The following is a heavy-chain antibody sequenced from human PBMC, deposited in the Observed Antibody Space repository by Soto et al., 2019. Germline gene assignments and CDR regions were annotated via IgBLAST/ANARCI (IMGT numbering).Heavy chain of an antibody. V-gene: IGHV4-30-4*01. CDR2: IYYSGST. CDR1: GGSISSGDYY. D-gene: IGHD2-15*01. J-gene: IGHJ5*02. Sequence: SETLSLTCTVSGGSISSGDYYWSWIRQPPGKGLEWIGYIYYSGSTYYNPSLKSRVTISVDTSKNQFSLKLSSVTAADTAVYYCARVFGGLGYCSGGSCYPFDPWGQGTLVTVSS. CDR3: ARVFGGLGYCSGGSCYPFDP.